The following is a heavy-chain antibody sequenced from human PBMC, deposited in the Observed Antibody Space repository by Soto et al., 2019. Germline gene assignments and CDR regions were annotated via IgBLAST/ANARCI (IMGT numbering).Heavy chain of an antibody. V-gene: IGHV3-33*08. CDR3: VRDWSTFWGMDV. Sequence: GGSLRLSCAASGFTFSTYGMHWVRQAPGKGLEWVAVMGNDGITTFYVDSVKGRVAISRDNAKDSLFLQMNNLRAEDTAVYYCVRDWSTFWGMDVWGQGTTVTVS. CDR1: GFTFSTYG. CDR2: MGNDGITT. J-gene: IGHJ6*02.